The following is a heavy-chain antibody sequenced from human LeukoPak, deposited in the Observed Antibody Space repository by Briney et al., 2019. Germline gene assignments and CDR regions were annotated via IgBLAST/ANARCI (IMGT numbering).Heavy chain of an antibody. CDR1: GFIFSSYS. D-gene: IGHD2-15*01. Sequence: GGSLRLSCAASGFIFSSYSMNWVRQAPGKGLEWVSYISSGSSIMYYADSVEGRFTISRDNAENSLYLQMNSLRDEDTAVYYCARKDTPDIWGQGTMVTVSS. J-gene: IGHJ3*02. CDR2: ISSGSSIM. V-gene: IGHV3-48*02. CDR3: ARKDTPDI.